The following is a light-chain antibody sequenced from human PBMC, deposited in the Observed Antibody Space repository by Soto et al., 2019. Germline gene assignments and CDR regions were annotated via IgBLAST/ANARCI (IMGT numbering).Light chain of an antibody. V-gene: IGLV2-18*02. J-gene: IGLJ1*01. CDR2: EVT. Sequence: QSALTQPPSVSGSPGQSVTISCTGTSSDVGKYDRVSWYQQPPGTAPKLIIYEVTNRPSWVPARFSGSKSGNTASLTISGLQAEDEADYYCSPYTSTSRYVFGAGTKLTVL. CDR3: SPYTSTSRYV. CDR1: SSDVGKYDR.